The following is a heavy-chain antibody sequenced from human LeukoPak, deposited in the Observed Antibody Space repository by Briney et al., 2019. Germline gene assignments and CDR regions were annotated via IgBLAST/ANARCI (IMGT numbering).Heavy chain of an antibody. Sequence: ASVKVSCKASGYTFTSYYMHWVRQAPGQGLEWMGIINPSGGSTSYAQKFQCRVTMTRDTSTSTVYMELSSLRSEDTAVYYCASNLRELVRFSYYYYGMDVWGKGTTVTVSS. V-gene: IGHV1-46*01. CDR3: ASNLRELVRFSYYYYGMDV. CDR2: INPSGGST. D-gene: IGHD6-13*01. J-gene: IGHJ6*04. CDR1: GYTFTSYY.